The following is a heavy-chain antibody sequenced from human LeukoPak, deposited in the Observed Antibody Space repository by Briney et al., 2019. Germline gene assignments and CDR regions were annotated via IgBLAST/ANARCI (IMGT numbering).Heavy chain of an antibody. V-gene: IGHV4-59*08. CDR3: ARVLYGSGLFVDY. CDR2: IYYSGST. J-gene: IGHJ4*02. Sequence: SETLSLTCTVSGGSISSYYWSWIRQPPGKGLEWIGYIYYSGSTNYNPSLKSRVTISVDTSKNQFSLKLSSVTAADTAVYYCARVLYGSGLFVDYWGQGTLVTVSS. D-gene: IGHD3-10*01. CDR1: GGSISSYY.